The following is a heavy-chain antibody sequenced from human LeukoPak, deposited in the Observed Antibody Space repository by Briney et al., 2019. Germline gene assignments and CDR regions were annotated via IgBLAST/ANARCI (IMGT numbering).Heavy chain of an antibody. CDR3: ARSNYYGSQSEY. CDR1: GYTYSAFH. CDR2: VNPNSGDT. D-gene: IGHD3-10*01. V-gene: IGHV1-2*02. Sequence: GASVKVSCKASGYTYSAFHIHWVRLASGQGPEWMGWVNPNSGDTNYAQKFRGRVTMTRDTPIHTAYRELSSLRSHHTAVYYCARSNYYGSQSEYWGQGTLVAVSS. J-gene: IGHJ4*02.